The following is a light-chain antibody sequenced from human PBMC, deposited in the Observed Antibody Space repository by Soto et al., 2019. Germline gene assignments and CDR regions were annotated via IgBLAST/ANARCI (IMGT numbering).Light chain of an antibody. CDR3: QHYGTTPWT. J-gene: IGKJ1*01. CDR2: GAS. CDR1: QSVCSRC. Sequence: ETVLTQSPGTLSLSPGERVTLSCRASQSVCSRCLAWYQQKPGQSPRLLIYGASSRATGIPDRFSGSESGTDFPLTISRLEPEDFAVYYCQHYGTTPWTFGQGNKVGSK. V-gene: IGKV3-20*01.